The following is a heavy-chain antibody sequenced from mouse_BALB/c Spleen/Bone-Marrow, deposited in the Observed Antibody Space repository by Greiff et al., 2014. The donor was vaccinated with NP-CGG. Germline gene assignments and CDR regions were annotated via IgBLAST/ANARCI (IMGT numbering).Heavy chain of an antibody. Sequence: DVKLVESGGGLVKPGGSLKLSCAASGFAFSTYDMSWVRQTPEKRLEWVAYISSGGGNTYYPDTVKGRFTISRDNAKNTLSLQMSSLEAKDTAIFFSERHSRGYDGFANWGQGTLVTVSA. CDR3: ERHSRGYDGFAN. J-gene: IGHJ3*01. D-gene: IGHD2-2*01. V-gene: IGHV5-12-1*01. CDR2: ISSGGGNT. CDR1: GFAFSTYD.